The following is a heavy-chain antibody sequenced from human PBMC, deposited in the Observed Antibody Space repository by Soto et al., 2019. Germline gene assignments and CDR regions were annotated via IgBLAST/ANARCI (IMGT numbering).Heavy chain of an antibody. J-gene: IGHJ5*02. D-gene: IGHD3-22*01. CDR2: IIPIFGTA. Sequence: GASVKVSCKASGGTFSSYAISWVRQAPGQGLEWMGGIIPIFGTANYAQKFQGRVTITADESTSTAYMELSSLRSEDTAMYYCARQFYYDRPPLGFDPWGQGTLVTVSS. CDR3: ARQFYYDRPPLGFDP. V-gene: IGHV1-69*13. CDR1: GGTFSSYA.